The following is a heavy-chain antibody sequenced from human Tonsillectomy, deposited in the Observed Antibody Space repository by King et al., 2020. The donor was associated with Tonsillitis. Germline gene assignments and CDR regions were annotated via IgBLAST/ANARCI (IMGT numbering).Heavy chain of an antibody. V-gene: IGHV3-30*18. D-gene: IGHD6-19*01. CDR3: AKDLVRTSGSRLGPFDY. CDR2: ISYDGSNK. Sequence: VQLVESGGGVVQPGRSLRLSCAASGFTFSSYGMHWVRQAPGKGLEWVAVISYDGSNKYYADSVKGRFTISRDNSKNTLYLQMNSLRAEDTAVYYCAKDLVRTSGSRLGPFDYWGQGTLVTVSS. J-gene: IGHJ4*02. CDR1: GFTFSSYG.